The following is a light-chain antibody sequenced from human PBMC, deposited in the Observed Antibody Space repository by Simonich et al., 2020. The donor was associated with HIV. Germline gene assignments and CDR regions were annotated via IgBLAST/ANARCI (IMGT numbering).Light chain of an antibody. J-gene: IGKJ1*01. CDR1: QDISNY. CDR2: DAS. V-gene: IGKV1-39*01. CDR3: QQSYSSLWT. Sequence: DIQMTQSPSSLSASVGNRVTITCQASQDISNYLNWSQQKPGKAPKLLIYDASNLETGVPSRFSGSGSGTDFTLTISSLQHEDFATYYCQQSYSSLWTFGQGTKVEIK.